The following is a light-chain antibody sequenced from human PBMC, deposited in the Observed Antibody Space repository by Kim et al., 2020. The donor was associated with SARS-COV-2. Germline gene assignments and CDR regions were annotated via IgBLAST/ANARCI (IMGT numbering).Light chain of an antibody. V-gene: IGKV1-9*01. CDR1: QGINSF. Sequence: IQLTQSPSSLSASVGDRVTITCRASQGINSFLVWYQQKPGRAPNLLIYGASTLQSGVPSRFSGSGFGTDFTLTISSLQPEDFATYYCQHIYDFPLTFGGGTKLEIK. J-gene: IGKJ4*01. CDR3: QHIYDFPLT. CDR2: GAS.